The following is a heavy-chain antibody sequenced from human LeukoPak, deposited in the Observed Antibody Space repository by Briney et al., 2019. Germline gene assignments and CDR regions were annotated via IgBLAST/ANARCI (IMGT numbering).Heavy chain of an antibody. Sequence: PGGSLRLSCAASGFTFSSYEMNWVRQAPGKGLEWVSYISSSGSTIYYADSVKGRFTISRDSAKNSLYLQMNSLRAEDTAVYYCARSHLWFGELFSLYYFDYWGQGTLVTVSS. J-gene: IGHJ4*02. CDR3: ARSHLWFGELFSLYYFDY. CDR2: ISSSGSTI. V-gene: IGHV3-48*03. D-gene: IGHD3-10*01. CDR1: GFTFSSYE.